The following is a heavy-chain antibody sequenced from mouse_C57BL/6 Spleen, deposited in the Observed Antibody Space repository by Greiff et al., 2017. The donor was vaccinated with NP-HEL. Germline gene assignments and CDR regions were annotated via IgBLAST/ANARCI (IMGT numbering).Heavy chain of an antibody. CDR2: IYPGSGST. Sequence: QVQLQQPGAELVKPGASVKMSCKASGYTFPSYWITWVKQRPGQGLEWIGDIYPGSGSTNYNEKFKSKATLTVDTSSSTAYMQLSSLTSEDSAVYYWARCSYYDGSSYYAMDYWGQGTSVTVSS. J-gene: IGHJ4*01. V-gene: IGHV1-55*01. D-gene: IGHD1-1*01. CDR3: ARCSYYDGSSYYAMDY. CDR1: GYTFPSYW.